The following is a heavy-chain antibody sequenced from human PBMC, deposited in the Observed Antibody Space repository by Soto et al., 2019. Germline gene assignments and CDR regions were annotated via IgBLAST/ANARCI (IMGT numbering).Heavy chain of an antibody. CDR1: GGTFSGHA. Sequence: AASVKVSCKASGGTFSGHAISWVRQAPGQGPEWMGGLIPLFGTTQHAQNFQDRLTITADKSTSTAYMELTSLRFEDTAIYYCARGPNWGYRFDSWGQGTLVTVSS. J-gene: IGHJ4*02. V-gene: IGHV1-69*06. CDR3: ARGPNWGYRFDS. D-gene: IGHD7-27*01. CDR2: LIPLFGTT.